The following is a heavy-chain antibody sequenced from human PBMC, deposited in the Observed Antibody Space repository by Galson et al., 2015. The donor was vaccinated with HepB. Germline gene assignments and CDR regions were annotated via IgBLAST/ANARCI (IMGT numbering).Heavy chain of an antibody. CDR3: ARGRGQLAHFDY. D-gene: IGHD6-6*01. J-gene: IGHJ4*02. V-gene: IGHV1-2*02. CDR2: INPSSGGT. Sequence: SVKVSCKASGYTFTGYFMNWVRQAPGQGLEWMGWINPSSGGTNYAQKFQGRVAMTRDTSISTAYMELSSLRSDDTAVYYCARGRGQLAHFDYWGQGTLVTVSS. CDR1: GYTFTGYF.